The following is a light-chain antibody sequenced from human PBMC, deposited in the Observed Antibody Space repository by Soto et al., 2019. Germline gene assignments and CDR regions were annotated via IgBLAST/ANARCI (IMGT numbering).Light chain of an antibody. CDR3: QQYSDWPPELT. CDR2: GAS. Sequence: EIVMTQSPAALSVSPGDRATLSCRASQSISSSLAWYRQKPGQAPSLLIYGASSRAIGVPARFSGSGSGTEFPLTISSLQSEDVAVYYCQQYSDWPPELTFGGGTKVEIK. CDR1: QSISSS. V-gene: IGKV3-15*01. J-gene: IGKJ4*01.